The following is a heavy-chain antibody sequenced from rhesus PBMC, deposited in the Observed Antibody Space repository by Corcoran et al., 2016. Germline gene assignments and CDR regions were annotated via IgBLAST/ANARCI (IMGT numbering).Heavy chain of an antibody. J-gene: IGHJ5-1*01. CDR3: ARAPRRWLVVDGYNRFDV. D-gene: IGHD6-37*01. V-gene: IGHV4S11*01. CDR2: IYGSGSST. Sequence: QVQLQESGPGLVKPLETLSITCTVSVGSISSNYWSCLRQPPAKGLEWIGYIYGSGSSTNYNPSLKSRVTLSVDTSKNQFSLKLSSVTAADTAVYYCARAPRRWLVVDGYNRFDVWGAGVLVTVSS. CDR1: VGSISSNY.